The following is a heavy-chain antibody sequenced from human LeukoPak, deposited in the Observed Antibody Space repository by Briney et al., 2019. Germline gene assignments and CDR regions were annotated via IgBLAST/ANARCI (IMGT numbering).Heavy chain of an antibody. CDR1: GFTFSIYA. V-gene: IGHV3-23*01. Sequence: GGSLRLSCAASGFTFSIYAMSWVRQGTGKGLEWVSSTSNGGELTFYADSVKGRFTISRDNSKNPLYLQMNSLRAEDTAVYYCAKDRPNYYHDNGHYYRRGGDCWGQGTLVTVSS. J-gene: IGHJ4*02. CDR3: AKDRPNYYHDNGHYYRRGGDC. D-gene: IGHD3-22*01. CDR2: TSNGGELT.